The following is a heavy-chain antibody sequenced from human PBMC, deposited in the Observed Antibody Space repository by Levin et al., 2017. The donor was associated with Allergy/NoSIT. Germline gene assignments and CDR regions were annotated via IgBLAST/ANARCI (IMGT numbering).Heavy chain of an antibody. Sequence: SQTLSLTCTVSGGSIRSYYWSWIRQPPGKGLEWIGYIYYSGSTNYNPSLRSRVTISVDTSKNQFSLNLRSVTAADTAVYYCARDRTQIAASGTHYYYGMDVWGQGTTVTVSS. CDR1: GGSIRSYY. D-gene: IGHD6-13*01. V-gene: IGHV4-59*01. CDR3: ARDRTQIAASGTHYYYGMDV. J-gene: IGHJ6*02. CDR2: IYYSGST.